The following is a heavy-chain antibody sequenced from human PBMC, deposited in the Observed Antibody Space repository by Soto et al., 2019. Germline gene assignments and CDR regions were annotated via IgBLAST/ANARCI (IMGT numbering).Heavy chain of an antibody. Sequence: PGDSLKISCKSSGYIFSKYWIGWVRQLPGKGLEWMGIIYPGDSDTRYSPSFQGQVTISADKSITTAYLQWRSLKASDTAIYYGVGYSSSSGRHFDYRDRGTLVTVSS. D-gene: IGHD6-6*01. J-gene: IGHJ4*02. CDR1: GYIFSKYW. CDR2: IYPGDSDT. V-gene: IGHV5-51*01. CDR3: VGYSSSSGRHFDY.